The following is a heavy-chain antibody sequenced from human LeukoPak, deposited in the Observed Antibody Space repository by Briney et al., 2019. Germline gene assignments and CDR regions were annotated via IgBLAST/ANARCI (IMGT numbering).Heavy chain of an antibody. D-gene: IGHD2-21*02. V-gene: IGHV1-2*02. CDR1: GYTFSGYY. Sequence: ASVKVSCKASGYTFSGYYMHWVRQAPGPGLEWMGWININSGGTNYAQKFQGRVTMTRDTSISTAYMDLSRLTSDGTAVYYCARGGTICSGGDCYLNWLDPWGQGTLVTVSS. J-gene: IGHJ5*02. CDR3: ARGGTICSGGDCYLNWLDP. CDR2: ININSGGT.